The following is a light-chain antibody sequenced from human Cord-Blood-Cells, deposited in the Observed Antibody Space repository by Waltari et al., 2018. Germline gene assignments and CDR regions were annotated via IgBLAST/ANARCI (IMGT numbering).Light chain of an antibody. CDR3: QAWDSSTGVV. CDR2: QDS. CDR1: KLGEKY. J-gene: IGLJ2*01. V-gene: IGLV3-1*01. Sequence: SYELTQPPSVSVSPGQTASITCSGEKLGEKYACWYQQKPGQSPVLVIYQDSKRPSGIPGRFSGSNSGNTATLTISGTQAMDEADYYCQAWDSSTGVVFGGGTKLTVL.